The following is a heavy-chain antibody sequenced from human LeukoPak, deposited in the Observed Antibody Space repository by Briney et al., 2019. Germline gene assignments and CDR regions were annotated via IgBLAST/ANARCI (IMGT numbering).Heavy chain of an antibody. CDR3: AREGQQTYFDY. CDR1: GGSFSGYY. D-gene: IGHD6-13*01. J-gene: IGHJ4*02. V-gene: IGHV4-34*01. CDR2: IYHSGST. Sequence: SETLSLTCAVYGGSFSGYYWSWIRQPPGKGLEWIGEIYHSGSTNYNPSLKSRVTISVDKSKNQFSLRLSSVTAADTAVYYCAREGQQTYFDYWGQGTLVTVSS.